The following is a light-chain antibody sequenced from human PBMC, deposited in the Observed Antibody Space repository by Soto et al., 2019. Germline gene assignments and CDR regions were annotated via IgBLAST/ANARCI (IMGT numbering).Light chain of an antibody. Sequence: QSVLTQPPSASATPGQTVTIACSGRYSNIGSNFVSWYQRLPGTAPKLLIYSINQRPSGVPDRFSGSKSGTSASLTISGLQSEDEADYFCSSWDDSLDGPVFGRGTKLTVL. J-gene: IGLJ3*02. V-gene: IGLV1-44*01. CDR3: SSWDDSLDGPV. CDR2: SIN. CDR1: YSNIGSNF.